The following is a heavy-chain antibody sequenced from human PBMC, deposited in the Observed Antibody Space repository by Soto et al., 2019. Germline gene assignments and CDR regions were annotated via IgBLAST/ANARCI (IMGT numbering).Heavy chain of an antibody. CDR1: GYTFTSYD. Sequence: ASVKVSCKASGYTFTSYDINWVRQATGQGLEWMGWMNPNSGNTGYAQKFQGRVTMTRNTSISTAYMELSSLRSEDTAVYYCARGVGGSCSGGSCYFDYWGQGTLVTVSS. CDR3: ARGVGGSCSGGSCYFDY. J-gene: IGHJ4*02. V-gene: IGHV1-8*01. D-gene: IGHD2-15*01. CDR2: MNPNSGNT.